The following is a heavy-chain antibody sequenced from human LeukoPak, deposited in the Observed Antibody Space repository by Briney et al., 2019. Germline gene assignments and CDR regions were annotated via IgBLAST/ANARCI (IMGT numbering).Heavy chain of an antibody. V-gene: IGHV3-21*01. CDR3: ARGPSPNYDILTGCETNFDY. J-gene: IGHJ4*02. CDR2: ISSSSSYI. CDR1: GFTFSSYS. D-gene: IGHD3-9*01. Sequence: GGSLRLSSAASGFTFSSYSMNWVRQAPGKGLEWVSSISSSSSYIYYADSVKGRFTISRDNAKNSLYLQMNSLRAEDTAVYYCARGPSPNYDILTGCETNFDYWGQGTLVTVSS.